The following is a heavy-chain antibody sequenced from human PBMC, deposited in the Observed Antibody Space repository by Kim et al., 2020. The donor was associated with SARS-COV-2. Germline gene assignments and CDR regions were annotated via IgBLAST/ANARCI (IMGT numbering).Heavy chain of an antibody. J-gene: IGHJ6*02. CDR2: ISFDVRNK. CDR3: ARGNYYESVSLSDYYNGMDV. D-gene: IGHD3-10*01. Sequence: GGSLRLSCAASGVSFDRAAMNWVRQAPGKGLEWVAVISFDVRNKAYADSVEGRFTISRDNPKSTLHLQMNSLRVEDTAVYYCARGNYYESVSLSDYYNGMDVWGQGTTVTVSS. V-gene: IGHV3-30-3*01. CDR1: GVSFDRAA.